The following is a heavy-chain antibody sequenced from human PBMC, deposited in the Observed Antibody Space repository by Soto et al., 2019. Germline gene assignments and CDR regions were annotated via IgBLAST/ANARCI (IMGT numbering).Heavy chain of an antibody. CDR3: ARATDYYDSGVYSFHAFEI. J-gene: IGHJ3*02. Sequence: LSLTCTVSGGSISSGDYFWSWIRQPPGKGLEWIGYIYYSGSTYYNPSLKSRVTISVDTSKNQFSLKLSSVTAADTAVYYCARATDYYDSGVYSFHAFEIWGQGTMAT. CDR1: GGSISSGDYF. D-gene: IGHD3-22*01. V-gene: IGHV4-30-4*01. CDR2: IYYSGST.